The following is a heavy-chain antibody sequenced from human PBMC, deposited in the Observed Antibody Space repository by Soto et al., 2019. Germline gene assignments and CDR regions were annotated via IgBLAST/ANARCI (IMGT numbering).Heavy chain of an antibody. CDR2: ISGSGSST. CDR1: GFTFSSYA. Sequence: EVQLLESGGGLVQPGGSLRLSCTASGFTFSSYAMSWVRQAPGKGLEWVSGISGSGSSTYYAESVKGRFTISRVNSKNTLYLQMNSLRAEDTALYYCAKERATVTTLADYWGQGTLVTVPS. V-gene: IGHV3-23*01. J-gene: IGHJ4*02. D-gene: IGHD4-17*01. CDR3: AKERATVTTLADY.